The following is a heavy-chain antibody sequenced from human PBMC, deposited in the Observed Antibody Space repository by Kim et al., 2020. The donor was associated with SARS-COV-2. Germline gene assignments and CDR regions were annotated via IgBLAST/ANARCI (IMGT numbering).Heavy chain of an antibody. D-gene: IGHD3-10*01. J-gene: IGHJ6*02. Sequence: RVDYADSVRGRFTSSRYTAKKSVHLQMNSLRAEDTAVYFCGKDLPPGGMDVWGQGTKVTVSS. CDR2: RV. V-gene: IGHV3-9*01. CDR3: GKDLPPGGMDV.